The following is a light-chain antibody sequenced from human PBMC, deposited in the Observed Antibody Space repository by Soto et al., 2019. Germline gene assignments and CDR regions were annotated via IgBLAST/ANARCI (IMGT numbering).Light chain of an antibody. CDR3: QQYGNSPPYT. Sequence: EIVLTQSPGTLSLSPGERATLSCRASQSVSSDYLAWYQQKPGQAPRLLIYGASSRATGIPDRFSGRGSGTDFSLTISRLEPEDFAVFYCQQYGNSPPYTFGQGTKLEIK. V-gene: IGKV3-20*01. CDR1: QSVSSDY. CDR2: GAS. J-gene: IGKJ2*01.